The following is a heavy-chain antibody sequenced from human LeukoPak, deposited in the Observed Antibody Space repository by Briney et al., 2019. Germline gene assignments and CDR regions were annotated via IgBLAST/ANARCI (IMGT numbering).Heavy chain of an antibody. CDR2: IYYTGST. V-gene: IGHV4-59*01. D-gene: IGHD1-26*01. CDR1: GGSISSYY. Sequence: SETLSLTCTVSGGSISSYYWSWIRQPPGKGLEWIGYIYYTGSTNYNPSLKSRATISVDTSKSQFSLKLSSVTAADTAVYYCARGATASYSDYWGQGTLVTVSS. CDR3: ARGATASYSDY. J-gene: IGHJ4*02.